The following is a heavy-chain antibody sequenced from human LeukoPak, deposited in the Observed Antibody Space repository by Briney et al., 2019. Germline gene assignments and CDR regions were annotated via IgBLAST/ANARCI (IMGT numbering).Heavy chain of an antibody. CDR1: GYNFSSYD. D-gene: IGHD6-19*01. CDR2: MNPNSGNT. J-gene: IGHJ5*02. Sequence: GTSVKVSCKASGYNFSSYDINWVRQATGQGLEWMGWMNPNSGNTGYAQRFQGRVTMTRNTSINTAYMELSSLRSEDTAVYYCARGILSSGWELNWFGPWGQGTLVTVSS. CDR3: ARGILSSGWELNWFGP. V-gene: IGHV1-8*01.